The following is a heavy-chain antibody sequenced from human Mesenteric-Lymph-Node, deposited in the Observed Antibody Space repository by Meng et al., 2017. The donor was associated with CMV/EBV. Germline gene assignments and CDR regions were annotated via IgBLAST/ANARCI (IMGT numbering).Heavy chain of an antibody. CDR3: ARVSFDYYDSSGFGY. V-gene: IGHV3-33*01. D-gene: IGHD3-22*01. CDR2: TWYDGSNK. CDR1: GFTFSSHG. J-gene: IGHJ4*02. Sequence: GESLKISCAASGFTFSSHGMHWVRQAPGKGLEWVAVTWYDGSNKYYAESVKGRFTISRDNSKNTLYLQLNSLRAEDTAIYYCARVSFDYYDSSGFGYWGQGTQVTVSS.